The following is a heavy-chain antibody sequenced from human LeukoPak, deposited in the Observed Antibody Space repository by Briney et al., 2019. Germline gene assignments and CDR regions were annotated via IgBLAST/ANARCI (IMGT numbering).Heavy chain of an antibody. CDR1: GFTFDDYG. V-gene: IGHV3-20*04. CDR2: INWNGGST. J-gene: IGHJ4*02. D-gene: IGHD5-18*01. CDR3: AKDWGYTTMVSYYFDY. Sequence: PGGSLRLSCAASGFTFDDYGMSWVRQAPGKGLEWVSGINWNGGSTGYADSVKGRFTISRDNSKNTLYLQMNSLRAEDTAVYYCAKDWGYTTMVSYYFDYWAQEALVTVSS.